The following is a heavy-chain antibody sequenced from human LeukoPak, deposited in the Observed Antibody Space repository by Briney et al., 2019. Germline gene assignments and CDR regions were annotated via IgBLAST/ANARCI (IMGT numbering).Heavy chain of an antibody. CDR1: GFTVSNNF. Sequence: GGSLRLSCAASGFTVSNNFLTWVRQAPGKGLEWVSVIYSGGTAYYADSVKGRFTISRDTSRNTLYLQMNSLRAEDTAVYYCARDWSRDLWSGYYRPNDYWGQGTLVTVSS. D-gene: IGHD3-3*01. V-gene: IGHV3-53*01. CDR2: IYSGGTA. J-gene: IGHJ4*02. CDR3: ARDWSRDLWSGYYRPNDY.